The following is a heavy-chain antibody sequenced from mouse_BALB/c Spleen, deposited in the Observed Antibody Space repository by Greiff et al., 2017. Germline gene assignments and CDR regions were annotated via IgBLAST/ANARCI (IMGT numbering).Heavy chain of an antibody. D-gene: IGHD2-2*01. J-gene: IGHJ4*01. CDR1: GYTFSSYW. V-gene: IGHV1-9*01. CDR3: AREGYDVYAMDY. Sequence: QVQLQQSGAELMKPGASVKISCKATGYTFSSYWIEWVKQRPGHGLEWIGEILPGSGSTNYNEKLKGKATFTADTSSNTAYMQLSSLTSEDSAVYYCAREGYDVYAMDYWGQGTSVTVSS. CDR2: ILPGSGST.